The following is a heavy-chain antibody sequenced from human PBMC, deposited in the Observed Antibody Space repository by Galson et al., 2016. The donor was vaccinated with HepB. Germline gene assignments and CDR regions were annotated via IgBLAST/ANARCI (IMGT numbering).Heavy chain of an antibody. D-gene: IGHD3-10*01. CDR2: IGTAGDT. V-gene: IGHV3-13*04. CDR1: GFTLSSSD. CDR3: ARQARRGFDS. J-gene: IGHJ4*02. Sequence: SLRLSCAASGFTLSSSDMHWVRQATGKGLEWVSAIGTAGDTYYSGSVKGRFTISREDAKNSLYLQMNSLRTGDTAVYYCARQARRGFDSWGQGTLLTVSS.